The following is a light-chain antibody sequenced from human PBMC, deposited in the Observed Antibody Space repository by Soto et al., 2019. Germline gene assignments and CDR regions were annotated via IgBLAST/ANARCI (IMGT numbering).Light chain of an antibody. V-gene: IGKV3-11*01. CDR2: DVS. CDR1: QNISNY. Sequence: IVLTQSPATLALSPGNIATLPCRASQNISNYLIWYQQNPGQAPRLIIYDVSNRATGIPARFSGSGSGTDCTLTISSVEPEDVAVYYCQQRSNWPRTLGQGTKVDI. CDR3: QQRSNWPRT. J-gene: IGKJ1*01.